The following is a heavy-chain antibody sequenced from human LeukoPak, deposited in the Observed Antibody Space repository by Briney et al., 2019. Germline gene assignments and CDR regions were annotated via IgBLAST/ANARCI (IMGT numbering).Heavy chain of an antibody. D-gene: IGHD1-26*01. CDR3: ARLSGSYYYYYYMDV. Sequence: SETLSLTCAVSGGSISSTNYYWGWIRQPPGKGLEWIGTIYYSGSTYYNPSLKSRVTISADTSKNQFSLKLSSVTAADTAVYYCARLSGSYYYYYYMDVWGKGTTVTVSS. J-gene: IGHJ6*03. CDR1: GGSISSTNYY. CDR2: IYYSGST. V-gene: IGHV4-39*07.